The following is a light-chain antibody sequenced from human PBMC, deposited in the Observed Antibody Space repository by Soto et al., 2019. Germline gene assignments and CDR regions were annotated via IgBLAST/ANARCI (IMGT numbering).Light chain of an antibody. V-gene: IGKV1-39*01. J-gene: IGKJ5*01. CDR3: QQSYSLPIT. CDR2: DVS. Sequence: DIQMTQSPSSLSASVGDRVTITCRASQSISRSISWFQQKPGKAPKLLIYDVSNLPHGVPSRLSGSGSGTDFTLTISSLQPEDFASYYCQQSYSLPITFGQGTRLEI. CDR1: QSISRS.